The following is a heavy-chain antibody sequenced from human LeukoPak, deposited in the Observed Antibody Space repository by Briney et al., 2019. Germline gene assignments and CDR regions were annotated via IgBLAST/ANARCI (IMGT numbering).Heavy chain of an antibody. CDR1: GFTFSTYA. V-gene: IGHV3-30*18. CDR3: AKDVSWNWFVP. CDR2: ISYDGSNK. Sequence: GRSLRLSCAASGFTFSTYAMHWVRQAPGKGLEWVAVISYDGSNKYYADSVKGRFTISRDNSKNTLYLQMNTLRAEDTAVYYCAKDVSWNWFVPWGQGTLVTVSS. J-gene: IGHJ5*02.